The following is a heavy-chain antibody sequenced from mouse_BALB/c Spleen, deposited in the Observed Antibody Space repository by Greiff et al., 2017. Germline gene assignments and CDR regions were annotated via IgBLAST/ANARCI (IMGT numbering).Heavy chain of an antibody. V-gene: IGHV1S29*02. D-gene: IGHD2-1*01. CDR1: GYTFTDYN. Sequence: EVQLQQSGPELVKPGASVKISCKASGYTFTDYNMHWVKQSHGKSLEWIGYIYPYNGGTGYNQKFKSKATLTVDNSSSTAYMELRSLTSEDSAVYYCARSGNYDWYFDVWGAGTTVTVSS. CDR3: ARSGNYDWYFDV. J-gene: IGHJ1*01. CDR2: IYPYNGGT.